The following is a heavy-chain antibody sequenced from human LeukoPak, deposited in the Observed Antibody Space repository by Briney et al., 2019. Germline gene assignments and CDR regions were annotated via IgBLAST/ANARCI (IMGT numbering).Heavy chain of an antibody. CDR1: GGTFSSYA. Sequence: AASVKVSCKASGGTFSSYAISWVRQAPGQGLEWMGRIIPILGIANYAQKFQGRVTITADKSTSTAYMELSSLRSEDTAVYYCAREPWLGESYYLDYWGQGPLVTVSS. J-gene: IGHJ4*02. V-gene: IGHV1-69*04. CDR2: IIPILGIA. D-gene: IGHD3-10*01. CDR3: AREPWLGESYYLDY.